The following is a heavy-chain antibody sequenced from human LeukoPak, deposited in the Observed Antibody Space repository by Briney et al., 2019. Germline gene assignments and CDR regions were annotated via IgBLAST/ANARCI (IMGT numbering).Heavy chain of an antibody. CDR1: GYSISSGYY. CDR3: ARVTGYMIEDYFDY. CDR2: MYHSGST. J-gene: IGHJ4*02. Sequence: SETLSLTCTVSGYSISSGYYWGWIRQPPGKGLEWIESMYHSGSTYYNPSLKSRVTISVDTSKNQFSLKLRSVTAADTAVYYCARVTGYMIEDYFDYWGQGTLVTVSS. V-gene: IGHV4-38-2*02. D-gene: IGHD3-22*01.